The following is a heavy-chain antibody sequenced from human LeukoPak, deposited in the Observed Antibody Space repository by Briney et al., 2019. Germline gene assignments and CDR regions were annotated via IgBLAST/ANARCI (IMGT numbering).Heavy chain of an antibody. CDR1: GFTFSSYE. J-gene: IGHJ4*02. Sequence: QSGGSLRLSCAASGFTFSSYEMNWVRQAPGKGLEWVSYISSSGSTIYYADSVKGRFTISRDNSKNTLSLQMNSLRAEDTALYYCAKYSSGWVNDYWGQGTLVTVSS. CDR2: ISSSGSTI. D-gene: IGHD6-19*01. CDR3: AKYSSGWVNDY. V-gene: IGHV3-48*03.